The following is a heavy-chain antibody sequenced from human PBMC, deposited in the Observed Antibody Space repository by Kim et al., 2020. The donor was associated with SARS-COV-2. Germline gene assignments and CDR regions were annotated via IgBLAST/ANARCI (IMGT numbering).Heavy chain of an antibody. CDR3: ARETPDYYDSSGYLDY. CDR1: GGSISSGGYY. Sequence: SETLSLTCTVSGGSISSGGYYWSWIRQHPGKGLEWIGYIYYSGSTYYNPSLKSRVTISVDTSKNQFSLKLSSVTAADTAVYYCARETPDYYDSSGYLDYWGQGTLVTVSS. CDR2: IYYSGST. V-gene: IGHV4-31*03. J-gene: IGHJ4*02. D-gene: IGHD3-22*01.